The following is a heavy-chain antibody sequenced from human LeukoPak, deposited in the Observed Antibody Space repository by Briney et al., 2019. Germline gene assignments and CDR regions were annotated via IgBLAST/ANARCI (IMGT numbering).Heavy chain of an antibody. J-gene: IGHJ4*02. Sequence: GGSLRLACAASGFAVSSNYMSWVRQAPGKGLEWVSFIYSGGDTHYADSVKGRFTISRHKSKNTTYLQMNSLRAEDTAVYYCARSPDYADYLFDYWGQGTLVTVSS. CDR3: ARSPDYADYLFDY. V-gene: IGHV3-66*01. D-gene: IGHD4-17*01. CDR1: GFAVSSNY. CDR2: IYSGGDT.